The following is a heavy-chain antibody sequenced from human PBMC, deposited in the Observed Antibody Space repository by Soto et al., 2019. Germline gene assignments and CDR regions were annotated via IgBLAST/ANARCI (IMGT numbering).Heavy chain of an antibody. V-gene: IGHV4-39*01. J-gene: IGHJ5*02. CDR1: GASINNTSYY. Sequence: WETLSLTCTVSGASINNTSYYWGWIRQSPGKGLEWIGNIYYSGKTYYSPSLKSRVSISVDASRNQFSLRLSSVTAADTAVYYCGRPWGIGLTPPGPWGQGVLVTVSS. CDR3: GRPWGIGLTPPGP. D-gene: IGHD6-13*01. CDR2: IYYSGKT.